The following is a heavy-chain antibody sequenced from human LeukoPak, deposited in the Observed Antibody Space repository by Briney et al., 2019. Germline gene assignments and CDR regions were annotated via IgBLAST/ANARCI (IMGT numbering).Heavy chain of an antibody. V-gene: IGHV4-34*01. CDR1: GGSFSGYY. J-gene: IGHJ4*02. CDR2: INHSGST. CDR3: ARERSGPLNY. Sequence: MPSETLSLTCAVYGGSFSGYYWSWIRQPPGKGLEWIGEINHSGSTNYNPSLKSRVTISVDTSKNQFSLKLSSVTAADTAVYYCARERSGPLNYWGQGTLVTVSS. D-gene: IGHD3-3*01.